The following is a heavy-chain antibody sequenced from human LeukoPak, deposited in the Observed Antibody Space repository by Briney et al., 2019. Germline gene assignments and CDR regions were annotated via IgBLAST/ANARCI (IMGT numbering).Heavy chain of an antibody. CDR1: GYSISSGYY. V-gene: IGHV4-38-2*01. Sequence: SETLSLTCAVSGYSISSGYYWGWIRQPPGKGLEWIGSIYHSGSTYYNPSLKSRVTISVDTSKNQFSLKLSSVTAADTAGYYCARHFGVYWGQATLVTVSS. J-gene: IGHJ4*02. CDR3: ARHFGVY. CDR2: IYHSGST. D-gene: IGHD3-3*01.